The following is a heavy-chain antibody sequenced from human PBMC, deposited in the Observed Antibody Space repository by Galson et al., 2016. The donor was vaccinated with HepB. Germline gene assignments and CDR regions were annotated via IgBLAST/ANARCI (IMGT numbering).Heavy chain of an antibody. V-gene: IGHV1-18*01. D-gene: IGHD1-1*01. CDR1: GYTFNTYG. CDR3: ARDADWNLGY. Sequence: SVKVSCKASGYTFNTYGISWVRQAPGQGLEWMGWISTYSGNTNYAQKLQGRVTMTTDTSTNTAYMELRSLRSDDTAVDYCARDADWNLGYCGQGTQVTVSA. CDR2: ISTYSGNT. J-gene: IGHJ4*02.